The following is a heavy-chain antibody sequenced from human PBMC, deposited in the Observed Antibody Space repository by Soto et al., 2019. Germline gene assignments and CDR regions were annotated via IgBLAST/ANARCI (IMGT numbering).Heavy chain of an antibody. J-gene: IGHJ4*02. CDR1: GYTFTSYY. V-gene: IGHV1-46*01. CDR3: ARGSYGGNDLDY. D-gene: IGHD4-17*01. CDR2: INPSGGST. Sequence: ASVKVSCKASGYTFTSYYMRWVRQAPGQGLEWMGIINPSGGSTSYAQKFQGRVTMTRNTSTSTVYMELSSLRSEDTAVYYCARGSYGGNDLDYWGQGTLVTVSS.